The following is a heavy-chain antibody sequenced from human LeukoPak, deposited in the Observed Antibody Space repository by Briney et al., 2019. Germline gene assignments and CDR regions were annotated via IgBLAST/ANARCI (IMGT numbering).Heavy chain of an antibody. CDR3: ARQRGYSYGSFDY. D-gene: IGHD5-18*01. Sequence: GGSLRLSCAASGFTFSSYAMSWVRQAPGKGLEWVSAISGSGRSTYYGDSVKGRFAISRDNSKNTLYLQMNSLRAEDTAVYYCARQRGYSYGSFDYWGQGTLVTVSS. J-gene: IGHJ4*02. CDR1: GFTFSSYA. CDR2: ISGSGRST. V-gene: IGHV3-23*01.